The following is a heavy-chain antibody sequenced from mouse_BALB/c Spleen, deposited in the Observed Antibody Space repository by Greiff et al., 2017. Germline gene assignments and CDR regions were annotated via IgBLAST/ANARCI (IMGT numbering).Heavy chain of an antibody. V-gene: IGHV2-9*02. Sequence: VQGVESGPGLVAPSQSLSITCTVSGFSLTSYGVHWVRQPPGKGLEWLGVIWAGGSTNYNSALMSRLSISKDNSKSQVFLKMNSLQTDDTAMYYCARDRDRQFAYWGQGTLVTVSA. CDR1: GFSLTSYG. D-gene: IGHD2-14*01. J-gene: IGHJ3*01. CDR2: IWAGGST. CDR3: ARDRDRQFAY.